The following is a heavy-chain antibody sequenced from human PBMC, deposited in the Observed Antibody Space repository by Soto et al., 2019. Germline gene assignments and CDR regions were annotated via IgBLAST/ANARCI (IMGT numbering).Heavy chain of an antibody. D-gene: IGHD3-10*01. CDR1: GYSVSRNSAA. V-gene: IGHV6-1*01. J-gene: IGHJ6*02. Sequence: SQTPSLTCTISGYSVSRNSAAWNWIRQSPSRGLEWLGRTYYRSKWYNDYAVSVKSRITINPDTSKNQFSLQLNSVTPEDTAVYYCARAPGVTMVRGVIIPWAYYSYGMDVWGQGTTVTVSS. CDR2: TYYRSKWYN. CDR3: ARAPGVTMVRGVIIPWAYYSYGMDV.